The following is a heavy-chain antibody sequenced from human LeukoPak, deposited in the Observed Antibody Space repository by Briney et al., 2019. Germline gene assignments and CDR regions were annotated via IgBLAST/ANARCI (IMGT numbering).Heavy chain of an antibody. V-gene: IGHV6-1*01. CDR2: TYYRSKWYN. CDR1: GDSVSSKNGA. D-gene: IGHD6-19*01. J-gene: IGHJ4*02. Sequence: SQTLSLTCVVSGDSVSSKNGAWNWIRQSPSIGLEWLGRTYYRSKWYNDYAESMEGRMTISQDTSKNQYSLHLNSVTPDDTAVYYCARDFGTTGWHTFDYWGQGTLVTVSS. CDR3: ARDFGTTGWHTFDY.